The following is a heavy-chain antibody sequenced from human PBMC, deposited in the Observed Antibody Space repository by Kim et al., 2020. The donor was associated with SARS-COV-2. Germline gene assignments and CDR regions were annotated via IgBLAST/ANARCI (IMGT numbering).Heavy chain of an antibody. Sequence: ASVKVSCKASGYTFTSYGISWVRQAPGQGLEWMGWISAYNGNTNYAQKLQGRVTMTTDTSTSTAYMELRSLRSDDTAVYYCARTPVLLWFGEQIFFDPWGQGTLVTVSS. V-gene: IGHV1-18*04. J-gene: IGHJ5*02. CDR1: GYTFTSYG. D-gene: IGHD3-10*01. CDR2: ISAYNGNT. CDR3: ARTPVLLWFGEQIFFDP.